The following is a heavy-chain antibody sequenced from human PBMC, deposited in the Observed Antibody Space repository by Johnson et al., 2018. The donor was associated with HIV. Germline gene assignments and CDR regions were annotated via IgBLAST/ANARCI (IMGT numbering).Heavy chain of an antibody. D-gene: IGHD1-26*01. Sequence: QVQLVESGGGVVQPGRSLRLSCAASGFTFSSYGMHWVRQAPGKGLAWVAVIWYDGSNKYYADSVKGRFTISRDNSKNTLYLQLNSLRAEDTAVYYCAKERVWELRGGADAFDIWGQGTMVTVSS. CDR2: IWYDGSNK. V-gene: IGHV3-33*06. CDR3: AKERVWELRGGADAFDI. CDR1: GFTFSSYG. J-gene: IGHJ3*02.